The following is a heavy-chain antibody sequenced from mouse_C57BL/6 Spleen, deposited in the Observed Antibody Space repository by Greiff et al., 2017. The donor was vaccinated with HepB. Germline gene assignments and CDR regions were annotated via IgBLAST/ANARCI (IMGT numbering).Heavy chain of an antibody. CDR1: GYSFTSYY. J-gene: IGHJ2*01. Sequence: VKLMESGPELVKPGASVKISCKASGYSFTSYYIHWVKQRPGQGLEWIGWIYPGSGNTKYNEKFKGKATLTADTSSSTAYMQLSSLTSEDSAVYYCARKGIMGGSSFDYWGQGTTLTVSS. CDR3: ARKGIMGGSSFDY. CDR2: IYPGSGNT. D-gene: IGHD1-1*01. V-gene: IGHV1-66*01.